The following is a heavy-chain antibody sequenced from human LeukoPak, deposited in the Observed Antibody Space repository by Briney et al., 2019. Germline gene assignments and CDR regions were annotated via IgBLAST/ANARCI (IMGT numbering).Heavy chain of an antibody. CDR3: TRGERLTLNHYDSSGYDYLEDY. V-gene: IGHV1-2*02. CDR2: INPNSGGT. Sequence: ASVKVSCKASGYTFTGYFMHWVRQAPGQGLEWMGWINPNSGGTNSAQKFQGRVSMTRDTSISTVYMELSSLRSVDTAVYYCTRGERLTLNHYDSSGYDYLEDYWGQGTLVTVSS. J-gene: IGHJ4*02. CDR1: GYTFTGYF. D-gene: IGHD3-22*01.